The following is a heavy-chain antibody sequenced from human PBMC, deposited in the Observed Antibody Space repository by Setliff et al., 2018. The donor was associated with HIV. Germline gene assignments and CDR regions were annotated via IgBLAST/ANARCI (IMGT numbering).Heavy chain of an antibody. V-gene: IGHV1-46*01. CDR3: ARGGPARVALLYWFDP. Sequence: ASVKVSCKASGYTFTSYYIHWVRQAPGQGLEWMGRINPSGGSTSYAQKFQGRVTMTTDTSTSTVYMELRNLRSDDTAVYFCARGGPARVALLYWFDPWGQGTLVTVSS. CDR2: INPSGGST. J-gene: IGHJ5*02. D-gene: IGHD2-21*01. CDR1: GYTFTSYY.